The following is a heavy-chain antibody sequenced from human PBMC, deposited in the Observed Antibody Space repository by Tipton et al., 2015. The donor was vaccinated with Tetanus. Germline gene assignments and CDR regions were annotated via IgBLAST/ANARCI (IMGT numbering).Heavy chain of an antibody. V-gene: IGHV3-30*04. CDR3: ARDGGWLYYYFDY. D-gene: IGHD6-19*01. J-gene: IGHJ4*03. Sequence: SLRLSCAASGFTFSSYAMHWVRQAPGKGLEWVAAISYDGSNKYYADSVKGRFTISRDNSKNTLYLQMNSLRAEDTAVYYCARDGGWLYYYFDYWGQGTTVTVSS. CDR1: GFTFSSYA. CDR2: ISYDGSNK.